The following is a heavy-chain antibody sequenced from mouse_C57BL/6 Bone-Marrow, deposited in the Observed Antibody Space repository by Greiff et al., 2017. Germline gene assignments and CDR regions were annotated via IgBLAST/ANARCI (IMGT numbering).Heavy chain of an antibody. D-gene: IGHD1-1*01. V-gene: IGHV1-81*01. CDR1: GYTFTSYG. CDR3: ARIPYYYGSGFAY. Sequence: QVQLKESGAELARPGASVKLSCEASGYTFTSYGISWVKQRTGQGLEWIGEIYPRSGNTYYNEKFKGKATLTADKSSSTAYMELRSLTYEDSAVYFCARIPYYYGSGFAYWGQGTLVTVSA. J-gene: IGHJ3*01. CDR2: IYPRSGNT.